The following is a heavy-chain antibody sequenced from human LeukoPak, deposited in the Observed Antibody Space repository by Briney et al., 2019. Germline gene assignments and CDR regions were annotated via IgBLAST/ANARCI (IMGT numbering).Heavy chain of an antibody. CDR2: ISSSSSYI. CDR1: GFTFSSYS. J-gene: IGHJ6*02. CDR3: HSGDGSGSYYYGMDV. Sequence: GGSLRLSCAASGFTFSSYSMNWVRQAPGKGLEWVSSISSSSSYIYYADSVKGRFTISRDNSKNTLYLQMNSLRAEDTAVYYCHSGDGSGSYYYGMDVWGQGTTVTVSS. D-gene: IGHD3-10*01. V-gene: IGHV3-21*04.